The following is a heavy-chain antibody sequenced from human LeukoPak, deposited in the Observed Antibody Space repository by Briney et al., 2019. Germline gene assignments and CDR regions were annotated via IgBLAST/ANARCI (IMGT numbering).Heavy chain of an antibody. CDR1: GGSISSSSHY. J-gene: IGHJ4*02. V-gene: IGHV4-39*07. D-gene: IGHD6-6*01. CDR2: IYYSGST. CDR3: ARGREEQLAFVRRYYFDY. Sequence: SETLSLTCTVSGGSISSSSHYWGWIRQPPGTGLEWIGSIYYSGSTYYNPSLKSRVTISVDTSKNQFSLKLSSVTAADTAVYYCARGREEQLAFVRRYYFDYWGQGTLVTVSS.